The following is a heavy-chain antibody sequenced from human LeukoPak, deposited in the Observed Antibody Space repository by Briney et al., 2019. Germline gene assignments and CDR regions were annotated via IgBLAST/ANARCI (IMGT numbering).Heavy chain of an antibody. CDR1: GYTFTGYY. J-gene: IGHJ5*02. V-gene: IGHV1-69*05. CDR3: ARGFDGDGYTYNWFDP. CDR2: IIPIFGTA. Sequence: ASVKVSCKASGYTFTGYYMHWVRQAPGQGLEWMGRIIPIFGTANYAQKFQGRVTITTDESTSTAYMELSSLRSEDTAVYYCARGFDGDGYTYNWFDPWGQGTLVTVSS. D-gene: IGHD5-24*01.